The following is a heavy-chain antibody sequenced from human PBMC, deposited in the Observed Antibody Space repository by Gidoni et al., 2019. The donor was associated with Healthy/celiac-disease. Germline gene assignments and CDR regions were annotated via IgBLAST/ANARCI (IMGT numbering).Heavy chain of an antibody. Sequence: QVQLVQSGAEVKKPGASVKVSCTASGYTFTRDGSSWGRQAPGQGLEWMGWISAYNGNTNYAQKLQGRVNMTTDTSTSTAYMELRSLRSDDTAVYYCARDAPKWLVQAFDIWGQGTMVTVSS. CDR2: ISAYNGNT. CDR1: GYTFTRDG. J-gene: IGHJ3*02. V-gene: IGHV1-18*01. CDR3: ARDAPKWLVQAFDI. D-gene: IGHD6-19*01.